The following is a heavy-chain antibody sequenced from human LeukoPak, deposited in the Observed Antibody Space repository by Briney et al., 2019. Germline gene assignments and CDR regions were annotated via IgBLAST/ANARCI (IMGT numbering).Heavy chain of an antibody. J-gene: IGHJ4*02. CDR1: GFTFSNYG. CDR3: AKDLYSGSRRIFDY. D-gene: IGHD1-26*01. CDR2: ISYDGSNK. V-gene: IGHV3-30*18. Sequence: GGPLRLSCAASGFTFSNYGMHGGRQDPGKGLDWVEVISYDGSNKYYADSVKGRFTISRDNPKNTLYLQMNSLRAEDTAVYYCAKDLYSGSRRIFDYWGRGTLVTVSS.